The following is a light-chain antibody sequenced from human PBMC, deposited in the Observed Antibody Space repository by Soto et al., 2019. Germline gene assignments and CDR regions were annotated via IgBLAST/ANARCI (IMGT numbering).Light chain of an antibody. Sequence: AIRMTQSPSSISDSTGDRVTITCRASQGISSFLAWYQQKPGKAPKLLIYAAATLRRGAPSRFSASGSGTDFTLTISLLQSEDFASYFCQQYLSYPYTFGQGTKLEI. CDR3: QQYLSYPYT. CDR2: AAA. CDR1: QGISSF. J-gene: IGKJ2*01. V-gene: IGKV1-8*01.